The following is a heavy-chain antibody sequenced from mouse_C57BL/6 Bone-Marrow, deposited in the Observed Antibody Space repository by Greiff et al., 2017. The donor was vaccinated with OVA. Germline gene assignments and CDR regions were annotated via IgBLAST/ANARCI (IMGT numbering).Heavy chain of an antibody. CDR3: TELLYFDD. CDR1: GFNIKDDY. CDR2: IDHENGYT. J-gene: IGHJ2*01. V-gene: IGHV14-4*01. Sequence: EVQLQQSGAELVRPGASVKLSCTASGFNIKDDYMHWVKQRPEQGLEWIGWIDHENGYTVYASKFQGKATITADTSSNTAYLQLSSLTSEDTSVYYCTELLYFDDWGQGTTLTVSS.